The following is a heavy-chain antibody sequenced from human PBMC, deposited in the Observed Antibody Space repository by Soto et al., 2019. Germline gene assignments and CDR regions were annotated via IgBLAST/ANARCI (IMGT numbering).Heavy chain of an antibody. CDR2: TYYRSKWYN. D-gene: IGHD1-26*01. V-gene: IGHV6-1*01. CDR3: ARDPGGERMATNAFDI. J-gene: IGHJ3*02. CDR1: GDSVSSNSAA. Sequence: SQTLSLTGAISGDSVSSNSAAWNWIRQSPSRGLEWLGRTYYRSKWYNDYAVSVKSRITINPDTSKNQFSLQLNSVTPEDTAVYYCARDPGGERMATNAFDIWGQGTMVTVSS.